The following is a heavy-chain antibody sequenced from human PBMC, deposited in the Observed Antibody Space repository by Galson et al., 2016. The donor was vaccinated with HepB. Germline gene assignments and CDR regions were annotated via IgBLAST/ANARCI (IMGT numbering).Heavy chain of an antibody. CDR3: TREGRFLELLPLGYYYGMDV. V-gene: IGHV3-74*01. CDR2: INSDGSST. Sequence: SLRLSCAASGFTFSSYWMHWVRQAPGKGLVWVSRINSDGSSTSYADSVEGRFTISRDNAKNTLYLQMNSLGAEDTAVYYCTREGRFLELLPLGYYYGMDVWGQGTTVTVSS. CDR1: GFTFSSYW. J-gene: IGHJ6*02. D-gene: IGHD3-3*01.